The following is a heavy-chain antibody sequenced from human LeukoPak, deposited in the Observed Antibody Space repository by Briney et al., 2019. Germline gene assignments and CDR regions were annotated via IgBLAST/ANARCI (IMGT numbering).Heavy chain of an antibody. CDR3: ARALWSGSYRRSYAFDI. Sequence: SETLSLTCTVSGGSISSYYWSWIRQPPGKGLEWIGHIYYSGSTNYNPSLKSRVTISVDTSKNQFSLKLSSVTAADTAVYYCARALWSGSYRRSYAFDIWGQGTMVTVSS. CDR2: IYYSGST. D-gene: IGHD1-26*01. CDR1: GGSISSYY. V-gene: IGHV4-59*01. J-gene: IGHJ3*02.